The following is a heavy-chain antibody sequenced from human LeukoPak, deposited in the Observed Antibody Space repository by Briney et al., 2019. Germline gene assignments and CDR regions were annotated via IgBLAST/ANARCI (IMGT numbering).Heavy chain of an antibody. CDR1: GYTFTGYY. V-gene: IGHV1-2*02. D-gene: IGHD3-22*01. Sequence: ASVKVSCEASGYTFTGYYMHWVRQAPGQGLEWMGWINPNSGGTNYAQEFQGRVTMTRDTSISTAYMELSRLRSDDTAVYYCAGDSSGYYTIDYWGQGTLVTVSS. CDR2: INPNSGGT. CDR3: AGDSSGYYTIDY. J-gene: IGHJ4*02.